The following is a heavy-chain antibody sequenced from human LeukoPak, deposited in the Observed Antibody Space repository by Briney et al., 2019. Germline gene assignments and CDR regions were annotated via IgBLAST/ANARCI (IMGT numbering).Heavy chain of an antibody. J-gene: IGHJ5*02. D-gene: IGHD3-10*01. Sequence: PGGSLRLSCAASGFTFSSYAMSWVRQAPGKGLEWVSAISGSGGSTYYADSVKGRFTISRDNSKNTLYLQMNSLRAEDTAVYYCAKDLSPMLRFGELSAWGQGTLVTVSS. CDR1: GFTFSSYA. CDR3: AKDLSPMLRFGELSA. V-gene: IGHV3-23*01. CDR2: ISGSGGST.